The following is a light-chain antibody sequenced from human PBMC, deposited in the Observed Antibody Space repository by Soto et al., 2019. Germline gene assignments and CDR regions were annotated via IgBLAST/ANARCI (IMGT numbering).Light chain of an antibody. Sequence: DIQMTQSPSTLSASVGDRVTITCRASLSISTWLAWYQQKPGKAPKLLMYDASSLESGVPSRVSGSGSGTEFTLTISSLQPDDFATYYCLQNHNYPRTFGQGTKVEI. V-gene: IGKV1-5*01. J-gene: IGKJ1*01. CDR3: LQNHNYPRT. CDR1: LSISTW. CDR2: DAS.